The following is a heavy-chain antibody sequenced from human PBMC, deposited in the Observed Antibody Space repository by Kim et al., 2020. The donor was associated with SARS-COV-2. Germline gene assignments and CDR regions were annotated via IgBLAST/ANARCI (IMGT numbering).Heavy chain of an antibody. D-gene: IGHD5-18*01. V-gene: IGHV1-69*01. Sequence: KVQGRVTITADESTSTAYMELSSLRSEDTAVYYCARTGYSYPYYYYYGMDVWGQGTTVTVPS. CDR3: ARTGYSYPYYYYYGMDV. J-gene: IGHJ6*02.